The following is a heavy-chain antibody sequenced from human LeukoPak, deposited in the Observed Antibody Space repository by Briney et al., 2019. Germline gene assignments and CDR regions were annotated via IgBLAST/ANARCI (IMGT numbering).Heavy chain of an antibody. V-gene: IGHV1-2*06. CDR3: AAGRADVYNWNYGPDY. Sequence: GASVKVSCKASGYTFTGYHLHWVRQAPGQGLEWMGRINPNSGGTNYAQKFQGRVTMTRDTSITTAYMELSSLRSDDTAVDYCAAGRADVYNWNYGPDYWGQGTLVTVSS. D-gene: IGHD1-7*01. J-gene: IGHJ4*02. CDR2: INPNSGGT. CDR1: GYTFTGYH.